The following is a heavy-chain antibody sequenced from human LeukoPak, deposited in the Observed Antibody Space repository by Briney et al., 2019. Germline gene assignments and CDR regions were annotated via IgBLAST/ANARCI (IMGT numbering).Heavy chain of an antibody. Sequence: SVKVSCKASGGTFSSYAISWVRQAPGQGLEWMGGIIPIFSTANYAQKFQGRVTITADKSTSTAYMELSSLRSEDTAVYYCARGRDDYYDSSGYLFDYWGQGTLVTVSS. V-gene: IGHV1-69*06. CDR1: GGTFSSYA. D-gene: IGHD3-22*01. CDR2: IIPIFSTA. CDR3: ARGRDDYYDSSGYLFDY. J-gene: IGHJ4*02.